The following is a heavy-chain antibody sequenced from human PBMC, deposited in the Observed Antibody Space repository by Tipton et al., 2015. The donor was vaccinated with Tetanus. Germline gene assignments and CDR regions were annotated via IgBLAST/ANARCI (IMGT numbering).Heavy chain of an antibody. CDR2: IRRRADNYAT. CDR3: TRLGIYGNSLGY. Sequence: SLRLSCAASGFTLSDCDMHWVRQAPGRGLEWVGHIRRRADNYATTYAASVKGRFTFSRDDSKNTAYLQMNSVKIEDAAVYYCTRLGIYGNSLGYWGQGTLVTVPS. CDR1: GFTLSDCD. D-gene: IGHD2/OR15-2a*01. J-gene: IGHJ4*02. V-gene: IGHV3-73*01.